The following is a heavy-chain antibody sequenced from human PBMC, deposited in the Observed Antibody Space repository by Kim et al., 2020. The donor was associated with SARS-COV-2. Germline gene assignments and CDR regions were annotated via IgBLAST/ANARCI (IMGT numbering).Heavy chain of an antibody. CDR3: ARDLSGRILERQSKPEF. Sequence: GGSLRLSCTASGFTFRTYSMHWVRQAPGKGLEWVAVISYDASNKNYAESVWCRVTISRDNSKNTLYLQMNSLRAEDTAVYYCARDLSGRILERQSKPEFWGQGTLVTVSS. CDR2: ISYDASNK. J-gene: IGHJ4*02. CDR1: GFTFRTYS. V-gene: IGHV3-30*04. D-gene: IGHD1-1*01.